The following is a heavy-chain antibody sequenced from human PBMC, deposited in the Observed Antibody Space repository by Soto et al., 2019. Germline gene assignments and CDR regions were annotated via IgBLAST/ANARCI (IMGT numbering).Heavy chain of an antibody. J-gene: IGHJ4*02. CDR3: ARGVEMPFFDY. D-gene: IGHD2-15*01. Sequence: PSETLSLTCTVSGGSISSYYWSWIRQPPGKGLEWIGYIYYSGSTNYNPSLKSRVTISVDTSKNQFSLRLSSVTAADTAVYYCARGVEMPFFDYWGQGTLVTVSS. V-gene: IGHV4-59*01. CDR2: IYYSGST. CDR1: GGSISSYY.